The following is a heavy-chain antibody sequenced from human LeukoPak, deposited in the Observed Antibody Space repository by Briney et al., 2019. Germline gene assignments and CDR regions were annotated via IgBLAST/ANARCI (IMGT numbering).Heavy chain of an antibody. V-gene: IGHV4-59*01. CDR3: AREGSDTAMVTVDY. D-gene: IGHD5-18*01. CDR1: GGSISSYY. J-gene: IGHJ4*02. Sequence: SETLSLTCTVSGGSISSYYWSWIRQPPGKGLEWIGYIYYSGSTNYNPSLKSRVTISVDTSKNQFSLKLSSVTAADTAVYYCAREGSDTAMVTVDYWGQGTLVTVSS. CDR2: IYYSGST.